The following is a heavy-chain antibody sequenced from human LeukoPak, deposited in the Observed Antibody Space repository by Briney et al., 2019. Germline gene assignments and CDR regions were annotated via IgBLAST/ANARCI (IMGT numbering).Heavy chain of an antibody. V-gene: IGHV1-46*01. CDR1: GYTSTNYY. J-gene: IGHJ4*02. Sequence: ASVKVSCKTSGYTSTNYYMHWVRQAPGQGLEWMGKINPSGDDTTYPQKFQGRVTMTRDTSTSTVYMELSSLRSDDTAVYYCARHDLGGTSPFDYWGQGTLVTVSS. CDR3: ARHDLGGTSPFDY. CDR2: INPSGDDT. D-gene: IGHD4-23*01.